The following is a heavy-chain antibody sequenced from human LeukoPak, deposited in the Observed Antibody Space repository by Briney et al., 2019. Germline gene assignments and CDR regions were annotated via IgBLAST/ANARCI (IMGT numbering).Heavy chain of an antibody. Sequence: GGSPRLSCAASGFNFSIYGMHWVRQAPGRGLEWVTFVRYDQSATVYADSVQGRFAISRDNSKYTVYLQMNSLRVEDTALYFCVKDQGECPGSRCYLRFLEYWGQGTLVIVPS. J-gene: IGHJ4*02. CDR2: VRYDQSAT. D-gene: IGHD3-3*01. CDR3: VKDQGECPGSRCYLRFLEY. V-gene: IGHV3-30*02. CDR1: GFNFSIYG.